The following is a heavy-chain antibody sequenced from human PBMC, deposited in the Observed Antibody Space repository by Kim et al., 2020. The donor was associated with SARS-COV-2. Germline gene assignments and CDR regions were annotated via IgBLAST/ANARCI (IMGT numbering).Heavy chain of an antibody. Sequence: ASVKVSCKASGYTFTSYGISWVRQAPGQGLEWMGWISAYNGNTNYAQKLQGRVTMTTDTSTSTAYMELRSLRSDDTAVYYCAREGREAHYYYYYGMDVWGQGTTVTVSS. V-gene: IGHV1-18*01. CDR2: ISAYNGNT. CDR3: AREGREAHYYYYYGMDV. CDR1: GYTFTSYG. J-gene: IGHJ6*02.